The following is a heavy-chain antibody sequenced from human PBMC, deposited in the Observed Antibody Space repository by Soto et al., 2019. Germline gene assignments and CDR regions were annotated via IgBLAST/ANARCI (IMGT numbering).Heavy chain of an antibody. D-gene: IGHD3-3*01. CDR2: ISGSGGST. J-gene: IGHJ4*02. Sequence: VQLLESGGGLVQPGGSLRLSCAASGFTFSSYVMSWVRQAPGKGLEWVSGISGSGGSTYYADSVKGRFTISRDNSKNTLYLQMNSLRADDTAVYYCAKVPYDFWSGYYPPLYFDYWGQGTLVTVSS. CDR3: AKVPYDFWSGYYPPLYFDY. V-gene: IGHV3-23*01. CDR1: GFTFSSYV.